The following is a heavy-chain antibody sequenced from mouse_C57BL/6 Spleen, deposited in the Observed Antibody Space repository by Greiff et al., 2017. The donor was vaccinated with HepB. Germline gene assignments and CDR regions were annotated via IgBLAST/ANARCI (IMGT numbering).Heavy chain of an antibody. CDR1: GYTFTSYT. J-gene: IGHJ2*01. CDR2: INPSSGYT. V-gene: IGHV1-4*01. CDR3: AREDYEEYYFDY. D-gene: IGHD2-4*01. Sequence: VQLQQSGAELARPGASVKMSCKASGYTFTSYTLHWVKQRPGQGLEWIGYINPSSGYTKYNQKFKDKATLTADKSSSTAYMQLSSLTSEDSAVYYCAREDYEEYYFDYWGQGTTLTVSS.